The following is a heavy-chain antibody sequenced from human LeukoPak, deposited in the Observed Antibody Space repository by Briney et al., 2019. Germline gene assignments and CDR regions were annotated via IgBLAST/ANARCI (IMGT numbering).Heavy chain of an antibody. CDR3: ARGSGWFGY. CDR1: GGSISHYY. V-gene: IGHV4-59*01. D-gene: IGHD6-19*01. Sequence: NPSETLSLTCTVSGGSISHYYWSWIRQPPGMGLEWIGYIYSSGSTNCNPSLKSRVTISVDTSKNQLSLKVNSVTAADTAVYYCARGSGWFGYWGQGSQVTVSS. J-gene: IGHJ5*01. CDR2: IYSSGST.